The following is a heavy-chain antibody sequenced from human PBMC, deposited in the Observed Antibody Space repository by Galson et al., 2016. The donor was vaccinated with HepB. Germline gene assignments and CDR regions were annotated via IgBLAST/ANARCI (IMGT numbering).Heavy chain of an antibody. CDR1: GFMFSSYG. CDR2: ISYDGSKK. V-gene: IGHV3-30*18. Sequence: SLRLSCAASGFMFSSYGMHWVRQAPGKGLEWVAVISYDGSKKYYADSVKGRFTISRDNSKNTLYLQMNSLRAEDTAVYYCAKDGGRPYPFNPYNWFDPWGQGTLVTVSS. J-gene: IGHJ5*02. CDR3: AKDGGRPYPFNPYNWFDP. D-gene: IGHD3-16*01.